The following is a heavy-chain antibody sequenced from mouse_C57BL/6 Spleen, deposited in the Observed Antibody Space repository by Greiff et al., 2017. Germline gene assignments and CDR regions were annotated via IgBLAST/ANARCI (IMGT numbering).Heavy chain of an antibody. CDR2: IHPNSGST. CDR1: GYTFTSYW. V-gene: IGHV1-64*01. J-gene: IGHJ4*01. Sequence: VQLQQSGAELVKPGASVKLSCKASGYTFTSYWIHWVKQRPGQGLEWIGMIHPNSGSTNYNEKFKSKATLTVDKSSSTAYMQLSSLTSEESAVYYCASPRGYYAMDYWGQGTSVTVSS. CDR3: ASPRGYYAMDY.